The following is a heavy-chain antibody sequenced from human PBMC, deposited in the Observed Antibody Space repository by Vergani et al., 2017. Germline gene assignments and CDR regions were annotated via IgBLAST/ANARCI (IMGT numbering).Heavy chain of an antibody. J-gene: IGHJ5*02. V-gene: IGHV4-38-2*01. D-gene: IGHD3-22*01. CDR2: IYHSGST. CDR1: GYSISSGYY. Sequence: QVQLQESGPGLVKPSETLSLTCAVSGYSISSGYYWGWIRQPPGKGLEWIGSIYHSGSTYYNPSLKSRVTISVDTSKNLFSLKLSSVPAADTAVYYCARRARYYYDSSGYYGGGWFDPWGQGTLVTVSS. CDR3: ARRARYYYDSSGYYGGGWFDP.